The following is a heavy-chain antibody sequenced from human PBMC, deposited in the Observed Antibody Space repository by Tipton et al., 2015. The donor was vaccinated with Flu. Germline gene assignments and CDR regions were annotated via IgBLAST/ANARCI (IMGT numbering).Heavy chain of an antibody. CDR1: GYSITSGYY. V-gene: IGHV4-59*07. CDR3: ASATTVTTSGMDI. D-gene: IGHD4-11*01. CDR2: IYYSGST. Sequence: TLSLTCSVSGYSITSGYYWGWFRQPPGKGLEWIGYIYYSGSTNYNPSLKSRVTISVDTSKNQFSLQLNSVTAADTAVYYCASATTVTTSGMDIWGQGTTVTVSS. J-gene: IGHJ6*02.